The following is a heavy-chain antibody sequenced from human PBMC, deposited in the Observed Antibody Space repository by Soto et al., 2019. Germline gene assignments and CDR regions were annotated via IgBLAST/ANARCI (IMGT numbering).Heavy chain of an antibody. CDR3: VRQTGVAAAGTREYFDY. CDR1: GGSFSGYY. D-gene: IGHD6-13*01. Sequence: SETLSLTCAVYGGSFSGYYWSWIRQPPGKGLEWIGEINHSGSTNYNPSLKSRVTISVDTSKNQFSLKLSSVTAADTAVYYCVRQTGVAAAGTREYFDYWGQGTLVTVSS. V-gene: IGHV4-34*01. CDR2: INHSGST. J-gene: IGHJ4*02.